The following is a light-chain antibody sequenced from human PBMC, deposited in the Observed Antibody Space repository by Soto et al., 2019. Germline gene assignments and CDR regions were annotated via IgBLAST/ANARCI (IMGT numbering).Light chain of an antibody. CDR2: DAS. V-gene: IGKV3-11*01. J-gene: IGKJ1*01. CDR3: QQRTTAPWT. CDR1: QSVSSH. Sequence: EIVLTQSPATLSLSPGERATLSCRASQSVSSHLLWYQQKPGQAPTALIYDASVRAAGIPARFSASGSGTDFSVTISSLEPEDFAVYYCQQRTTAPWTFGQGTRVEIK.